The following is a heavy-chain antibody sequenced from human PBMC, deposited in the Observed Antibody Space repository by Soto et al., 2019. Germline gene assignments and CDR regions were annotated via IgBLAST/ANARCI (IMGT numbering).Heavy chain of an antibody. CDR2: ISSSSSYI. V-gene: IGHV3-21*01. Sequence: GSLRLSCAASGFTFSSYSMNWVRQAPGKGLEWVSSISSSSSYIYYADSVKGRFTISRDNAKNSLYLQMNSLRAEDTAVYYCARVMAVAGYYYYGMDVWGQGTTVTVSS. J-gene: IGHJ6*02. D-gene: IGHD6-19*01. CDR1: GFTFSSYS. CDR3: ARVMAVAGYYYYGMDV.